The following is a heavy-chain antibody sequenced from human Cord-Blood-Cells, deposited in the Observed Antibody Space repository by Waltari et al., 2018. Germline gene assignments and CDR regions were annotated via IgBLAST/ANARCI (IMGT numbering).Heavy chain of an antibody. Sequence: QLQLQESGPGLVKPSETLSLTCTVSGGSISSSSYYWGWIRQPPGRGLEWIGSIYYSGSTYANPSLKSRVTISVDTSKNQCSLKLSSGTAADTAVYYCARQPSSGWYYYYYGMDVWGQGTTVTVSS. J-gene: IGHJ6*02. D-gene: IGHD6-19*01. V-gene: IGHV4-39*01. CDR2: IYYSGST. CDR1: GGSISSSSYY. CDR3: ARQPSSGWYYYYYGMDV.